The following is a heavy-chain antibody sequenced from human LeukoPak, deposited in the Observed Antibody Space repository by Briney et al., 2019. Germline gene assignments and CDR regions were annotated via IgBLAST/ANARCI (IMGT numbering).Heavy chain of an antibody. Sequence: GGSLRLSCAASGFTFSKAWMSWVRQAPGKALEWVGRIISKTDRGTTDYAAPVKGRFTISRDDSKNTLYLQMNSLKAEDTAVYYCTTVGYYDSSGYHDYWGQGTLVTVSS. D-gene: IGHD3-22*01. CDR3: TTVGYYDSSGYHDY. V-gene: IGHV3-15*01. CDR1: GFTFSKAW. J-gene: IGHJ4*02. CDR2: IISKTDRGTT.